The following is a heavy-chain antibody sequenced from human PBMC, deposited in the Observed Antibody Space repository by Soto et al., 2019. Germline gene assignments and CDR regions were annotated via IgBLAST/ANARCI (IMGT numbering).Heavy chain of an antibody. CDR1: GGSISSNNW. Sequence: PSETLSLTCTVSGGSISSNNWWSWVRQPPGKGLEWIGETYHSGSTNYNPSLKSRVIISVDTSKNQFSLRLSSVTAADTAVYYCARYIAASGTYYLDFWGQGTLVTVSS. CDR2: TYHSGST. CDR3: ARYIAASGTYYLDF. D-gene: IGHD6-13*01. V-gene: IGHV4-4*02. J-gene: IGHJ4*02.